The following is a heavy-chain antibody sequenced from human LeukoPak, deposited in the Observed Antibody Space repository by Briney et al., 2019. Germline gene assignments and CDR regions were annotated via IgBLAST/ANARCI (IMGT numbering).Heavy chain of an antibody. CDR1: GFTFSSYA. D-gene: IGHD4-17*01. CDR3: AKGRGTAVTSAANY. CDR2: ISGSGGNT. J-gene: IGHJ4*02. V-gene: IGHV3-23*01. Sequence: PGGSLRLSCAASGFTFSSYAMSWVRQAPGKGLEWVSSISGSGGNTCYADSVKDRFSISRDNSKTTVSLQMNSLRAEDTAVYYCAKGRGTAVTSAANYWGQGTLVTVSS.